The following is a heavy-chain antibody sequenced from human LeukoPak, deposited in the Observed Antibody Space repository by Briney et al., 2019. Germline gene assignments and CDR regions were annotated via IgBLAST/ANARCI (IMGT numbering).Heavy chain of an antibody. CDR3: ARHRGPRSRSYNQPYNWFDP. CDR1: GGSISSYY. D-gene: IGHD5-24*01. Sequence: SETLSLTCTVSGGSISSYYWSWIRQPPGKGLEWIGYIYYSGSTNYNPSLKSRVTISVDTSKNQFSLKLSSVTAADTAVYYCARHRGPRSRSYNQPYNWFDPWGQGTLVTVSS. V-gene: IGHV4-59*08. J-gene: IGHJ5*02. CDR2: IYYSGST.